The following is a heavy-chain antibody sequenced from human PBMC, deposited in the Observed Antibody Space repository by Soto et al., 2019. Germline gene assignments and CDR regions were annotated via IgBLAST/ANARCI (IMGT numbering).Heavy chain of an antibody. CDR2: IGPESGAT. J-gene: IGHJ4*02. Sequence: ASVKVSCKASGYTFTGHYIHWVRQAPEQGPEWMGEIGPESGATRYAQKFQGRVTMTMDMSITTVYMELSNLSPDDTAVYYCGRGRSGQIVVFYWGQGTPVTVSS. CDR3: GRGRSGQIVVFY. V-gene: IGHV1-2*02. D-gene: IGHD5-12*01. CDR1: GYTFTGHY.